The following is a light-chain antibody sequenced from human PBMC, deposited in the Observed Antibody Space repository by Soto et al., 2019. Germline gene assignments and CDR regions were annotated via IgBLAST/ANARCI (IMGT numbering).Light chain of an antibody. Sequence: EIVLTQSPGTLSLSPGERATLSCRASQSVSSSHLAWYQQKPGQAPRLLIYSASSRATGIPDRFSGSGFGTDFTLTISSLEPEDAAVYYCQQRSNWPPITFGQGTRLEIK. J-gene: IGKJ5*01. CDR3: QQRSNWPPIT. CDR2: SAS. CDR1: QSVSSSH. V-gene: IGKV3D-20*02.